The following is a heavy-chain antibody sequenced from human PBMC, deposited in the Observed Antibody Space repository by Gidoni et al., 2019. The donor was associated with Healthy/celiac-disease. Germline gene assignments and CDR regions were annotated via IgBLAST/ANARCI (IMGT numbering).Heavy chain of an antibody. CDR2: IYTSGST. Sequence: QVQLQESGPGLEKPSETLSRTCTVAGGSISRYYWSWIRQHAGKGLEWIGRIYTSGSTNYTPSLKSRVTMSVDTSKNQFSLKLSSVTAADTAVYYCARDLQDDYVWGSSDYFDYWGQGTLVTVSS. CDR3: ARDLQDDYVWGSSDYFDY. CDR1: GGSISRYY. J-gene: IGHJ4*02. D-gene: IGHD3-16*01. V-gene: IGHV4-4*07.